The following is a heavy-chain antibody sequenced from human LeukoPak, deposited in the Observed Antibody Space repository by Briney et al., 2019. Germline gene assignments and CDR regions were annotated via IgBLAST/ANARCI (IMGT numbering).Heavy chain of an antibody. J-gene: IGHJ4*02. Sequence: SETLSLTCTVSGGSISSSSNYWGWIRQRPGKGLEWIGSIYYSGSTYYNPSLKSRVTISVDTSKNQFPLKLSSVTAADRAVYYCARGSSSWPKYYFDYWGQGTLVTVSS. D-gene: IGHD6-13*01. CDR3: ARGSSSWPKYYFDY. CDR1: GGSISSSSNY. V-gene: IGHV4-39*06. CDR2: IYYSGST.